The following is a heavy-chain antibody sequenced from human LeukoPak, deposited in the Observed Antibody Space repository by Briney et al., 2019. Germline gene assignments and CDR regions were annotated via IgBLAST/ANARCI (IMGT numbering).Heavy chain of an antibody. D-gene: IGHD3-22*01. J-gene: IGHJ2*01. CDR3: ATVLSHYYDSSGPYWYFDL. CDR1: GYTLTELS. Sequence: GASVKVSCKVSGYTLTELSMHWVRQAPGKGLEWMGGFDPEDGETIYAQKFQGRVTMTEDTSTDTAYMELSSLRSEDTAVYYCATVLSHYYDSSGPYWYFDLWGRGTLVTVSS. CDR2: FDPEDGET. V-gene: IGHV1-24*01.